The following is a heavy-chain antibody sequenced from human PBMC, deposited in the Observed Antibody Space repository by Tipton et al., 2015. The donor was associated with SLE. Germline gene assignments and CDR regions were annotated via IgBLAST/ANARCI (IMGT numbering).Heavy chain of an antibody. Sequence: TLSLTCTVSGGSISSGGHYWSWIRQPPGKGLEWIGYIYYSGSTNYNPSLKSRVTISVDTSKNQFSLKLSSVTAAGTAVYYCARDLREYGDAHFDYWGQGTLVTVSS. V-gene: IGHV4-61*08. CDR2: IYYSGST. J-gene: IGHJ4*02. CDR1: GGSISSGGHY. CDR3: ARDLREYGDAHFDY. D-gene: IGHD4-17*01.